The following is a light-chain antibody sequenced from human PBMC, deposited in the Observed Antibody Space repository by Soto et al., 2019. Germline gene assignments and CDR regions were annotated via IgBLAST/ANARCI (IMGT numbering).Light chain of an antibody. J-gene: IGLJ1*01. V-gene: IGLV2-14*01. CDR1: SSDVGGYNY. CDR2: EVS. Sequence: QSALTQPASVSGSPGQSITISCTGTSSDVGGYNYVSWYQHHPGKVPKLMIYEVSNRPSWVSHRFSGSKSGNTASLTISGLQAEDEADYYCSSYTSSSTFVFGTGTRSPS. CDR3: SSYTSSSTFV.